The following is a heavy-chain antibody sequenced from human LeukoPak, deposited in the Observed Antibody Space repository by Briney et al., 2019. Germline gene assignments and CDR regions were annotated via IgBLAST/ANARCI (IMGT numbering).Heavy chain of an antibody. V-gene: IGHV3-7*03. Sequence: PGVSLRLSCAASGFTFSSYWMNWARQAPGKGLEWVASINHNGNVNYYVDSVKGRFTISRDNAKNSLYLQMSKLRAEDTAVYFCARGGGLDVWGQGATVTVSS. CDR3: ARGGGLDV. CDR2: INHNGNVN. J-gene: IGHJ6*01. CDR1: GFTFSSYW. D-gene: IGHD3-16*01.